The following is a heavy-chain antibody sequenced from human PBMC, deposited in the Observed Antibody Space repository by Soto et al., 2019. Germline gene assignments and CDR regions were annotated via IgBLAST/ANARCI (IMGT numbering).Heavy chain of an antibody. CDR1: GGTFSSYA. V-gene: IGHV1-69*01. Sequence: QVQLVQSGAEVKKPGSSVKVSCKASGGTFSSYAISWVRQAPGQGLEWMGGIIPIFGTANYAQKFQGRVTITADESTSTANMELSSLRSEDTAVYYCARASKYYYDSSGLPTLDYWGQGTLVTVSS. CDR3: ARASKYYYDSSGLPTLDY. D-gene: IGHD3-22*01. CDR2: IIPIFGTA. J-gene: IGHJ4*02.